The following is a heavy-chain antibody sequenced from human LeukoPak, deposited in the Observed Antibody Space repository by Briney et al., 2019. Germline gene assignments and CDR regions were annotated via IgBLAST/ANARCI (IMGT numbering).Heavy chain of an antibody. D-gene: IGHD5-18*01. CDR2: ISASGGST. CDR3: ARDFDWDTAMARGYMDV. J-gene: IGHJ6*03. V-gene: IGHV3-23*01. Sequence: GGSLRLSCAASGFTFSSYAMSWVRQALRKGLEWVSGISASGGSTYYADSVKGRFTISRDNSKNTLYLQMNSLRAEDTAVYYCARDFDWDTAMARGYMDVWGKGTTVTVSS. CDR1: GFTFSSYA.